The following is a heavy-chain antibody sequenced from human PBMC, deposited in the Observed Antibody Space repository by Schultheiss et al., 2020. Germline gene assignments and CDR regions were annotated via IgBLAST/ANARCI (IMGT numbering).Heavy chain of an antibody. CDR1: GFTFGDYA. V-gene: IGHV3-23*01. CDR2: ISGSGGST. D-gene: IGHD3-10*01. Sequence: GESLKISCTASGFTFGDYAMSWVRQAPGKGLEWVSAISGSGGSTYYADSVKGRFTISRDDSRNTVFLQMNNLRVEDTAVYYCAKHHFGSGGALEHWGLGTPVTVSS. J-gene: IGHJ1*01. CDR3: AKHHFGSGGALEH.